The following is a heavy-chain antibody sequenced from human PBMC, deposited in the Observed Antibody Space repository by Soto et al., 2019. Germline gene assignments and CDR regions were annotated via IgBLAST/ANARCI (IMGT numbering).Heavy chain of an antibody. CDR1: GFTFNNYA. CDR3: AKRGRGAVAFDY. CDR2: ISGSGGST. J-gene: IGHJ4*02. V-gene: IGHV3-23*01. Sequence: GGSLRLSCAASGFTFNNYAMSWVRQAPGKGLECVSTISGSGGSTYYADSVQGRFTISRDKSKNTLYLQMNSLRAEDTAIYYCAKRGRGAVAFDYWGQGTLVTVSS. D-gene: IGHD6-19*01.